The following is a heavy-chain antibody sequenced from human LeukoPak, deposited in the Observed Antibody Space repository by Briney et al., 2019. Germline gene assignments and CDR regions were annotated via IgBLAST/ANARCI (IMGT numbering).Heavy chain of an antibody. D-gene: IGHD5-24*01. J-gene: IGHJ3*02. CDR3: ARPRDGAFDI. CDR2: INPSGSDT. Sequence: ASVKVSCKATGYTFTAYYMHWVRQAPGQGLEWMGLINPSGSDTVYAQKFQGRVTMTRDMSTSTDYMELSSLRFDDTAVYYCARPRDGAFDIWGQGTMVTVSS. V-gene: IGHV1-46*01. CDR1: GYTFTAYY.